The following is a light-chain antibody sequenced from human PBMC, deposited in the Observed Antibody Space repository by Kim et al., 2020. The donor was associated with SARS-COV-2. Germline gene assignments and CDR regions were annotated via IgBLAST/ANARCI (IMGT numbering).Light chain of an antibody. CDR3: QHYTDWPWT. J-gene: IGKJ1*01. Sequence: VSPGERLPLSCRPSRSVYAHLARYQRKPGQAPRLLIYETSARATGWPARFSGGRYGPDFILPIGSLRSEDSAVYYCQHYTDWPWTFGQGTKVDIK. CDR1: RSVYAH. CDR2: ETS. V-gene: IGKV3-15*01.